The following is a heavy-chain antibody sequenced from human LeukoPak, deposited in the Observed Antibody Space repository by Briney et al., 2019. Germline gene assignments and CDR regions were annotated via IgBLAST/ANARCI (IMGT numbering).Heavy chain of an antibody. D-gene: IGHD5-18*01. CDR3: TKVGNGYTADY. J-gene: IGHJ4*02. Sequence: GGSLRLSCAASGFTFSNHGMHWVRQAPGKGLEWVTFIRLDGGHKYYADSVKGRYTISRDNSKNTLYLQMNSLSAEDTAVYYCTKVGNGYTADYWGQGTLVTVSS. CDR1: GFTFSNHG. CDR2: IRLDGGHK. V-gene: IGHV3-30*02.